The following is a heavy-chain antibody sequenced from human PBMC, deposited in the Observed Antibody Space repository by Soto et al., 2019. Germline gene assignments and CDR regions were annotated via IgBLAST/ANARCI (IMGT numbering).Heavy chain of an antibody. CDR1: GFTFSSYW. CDR2: ISDDVSTT. D-gene: IGHD1-1*01. Sequence: GGSLRLSCEVSGFTFSSYWMHWVRQVPGKALIWVSRISDDVSTTTYADSVKGRFTISRDNAKNTLYLQMNSLRADDTGLYYCTRGPRVSSTGTGAHWGQGTLVTVSS. CDR3: TRGPRVSSTGTGAH. J-gene: IGHJ4*02. V-gene: IGHV3-74*01.